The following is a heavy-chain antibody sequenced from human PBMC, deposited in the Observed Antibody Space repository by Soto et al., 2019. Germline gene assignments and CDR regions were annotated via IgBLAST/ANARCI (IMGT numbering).Heavy chain of an antibody. Sequence: GASVKASCKASGYTFTSYGIGWVRQAPGQGLEWMGWISAYNGNTDHPQKLQGRVTMTTDTSTSTAYMELRSLRSDDTAVYYCAREGYCISTSCYASALDYWG. CDR2: ISAYNGNT. D-gene: IGHD2-2*01. J-gene: IGHJ4*01. CDR1: GYTFTSYG. CDR3: AREGYCISTSCYASALDY. V-gene: IGHV1-18*01.